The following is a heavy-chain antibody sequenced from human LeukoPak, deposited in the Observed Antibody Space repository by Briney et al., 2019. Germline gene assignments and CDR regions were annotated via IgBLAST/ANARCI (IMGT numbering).Heavy chain of an antibody. V-gene: IGHV1-2*02. CDR1: GYTFTGYY. CDR2: INPNSGGT. Sequence: GASVKLSCKASGYTFTGYYMHWVRQAPGQGLGWMGWINPNSGGTNSAQKFQGRVTMTRDTSISTATMELSMLRSDDTAVYYCAKAYGDAFCGGDCNYYYYMDVWGKGTTVTVSS. J-gene: IGHJ6*03. CDR3: AKAYGDAFCGGDCNYYYYMDV. D-gene: IGHD2-21*01.